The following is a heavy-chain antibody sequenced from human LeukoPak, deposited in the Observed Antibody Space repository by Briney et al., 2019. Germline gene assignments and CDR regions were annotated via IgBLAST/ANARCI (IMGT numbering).Heavy chain of an antibody. CDR1: GFTFSSYG. D-gene: IGHD3-22*01. V-gene: IGHV3-23*01. J-gene: IGHJ4*02. CDR3: AKRGGDSSGYYLYYFDY. CDR2: ISGSGGST. Sequence: PGGSLRLSCAASGFTFSSYGMSWVRQAPGKGLEWVSAISGSGGSTYYADSVKGRFTISRDNSKNTLYLQMNSLRAEDTAVYYCAKRGGDSSGYYLYYFDYWGQGTLVTVSS.